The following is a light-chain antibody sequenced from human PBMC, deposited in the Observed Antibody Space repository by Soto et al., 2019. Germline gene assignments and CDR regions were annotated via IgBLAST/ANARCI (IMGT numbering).Light chain of an antibody. CDR3: TSYAGSNIWV. CDR1: SSDVGAYNY. CDR2: EVS. V-gene: IGLV2-8*01. Sequence: QSVLTQPPSASGSPGQSVTISCTGTSSDVGAYNYVSWYQQYPGIAPKLMIYEVSKRPSGVPDRFSGSKSGKTASLTVSGLQPEDEDDYYCTSYAGSNIWVFGGGTKVTVL. J-gene: IGLJ3*02.